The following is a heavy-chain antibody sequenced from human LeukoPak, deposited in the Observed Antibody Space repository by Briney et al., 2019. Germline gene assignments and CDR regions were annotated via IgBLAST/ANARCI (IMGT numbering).Heavy chain of an antibody. CDR3: ARDPRAPKFTIFGVAIIRGAAFDI. D-gene: IGHD3-3*01. CDR2: IYYSGST. Sequence: PSETLSLTCTVSGGSISSSSYYWGWIRQPPGKGLEWIGSIYYSGSTYYNPSLKSRVTISVDTSKNQFSLKLSSVTAADTAVYYCARDPRAPKFTIFGVAIIRGAAFDIWGQGTMVTVSS. V-gene: IGHV4-39*07. J-gene: IGHJ3*02. CDR1: GGSISSSSYY.